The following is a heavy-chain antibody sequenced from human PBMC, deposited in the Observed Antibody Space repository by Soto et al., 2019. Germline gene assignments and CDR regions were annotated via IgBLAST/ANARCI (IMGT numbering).Heavy chain of an antibody. V-gene: IGHV4-59*02. J-gene: IGHJ6*02. Sequence: EALSRTCAVSGDSVSGSQWWSWLRQPPGKGLEWIGYIYYSGSTNYNPSLKIRVTISVDTSKNQFSLKLSSVTAADTAVYYCPRAGGYGIYYNYGMDVWAQGTTVTVSS. CDR3: PRAGGYGIYYNYGMDV. D-gene: IGHD5-12*01. CDR1: GDSVSGSQW. CDR2: IYYSGST.